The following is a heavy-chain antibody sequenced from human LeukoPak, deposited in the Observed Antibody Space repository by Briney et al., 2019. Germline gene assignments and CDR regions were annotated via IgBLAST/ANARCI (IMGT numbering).Heavy chain of an antibody. J-gene: IGHJ6*03. CDR3: ARGGITYCGGDCYSWYYYYYMDV. D-gene: IGHD2-21*01. CDR1: GGSISSGSYY. Sequence: QPSETLSLTCTVSGGSISSGSYYWSWIRQPAGKGLEWIGRIYTSGGTNYNPSLKSRVTISVDTSKNQFSLKLSSVTAADTAVYYCARGGITYCGGDCYSWYYYYYMDVWGKGTTVTVSS. CDR2: IYTSGGT. V-gene: IGHV4-61*02.